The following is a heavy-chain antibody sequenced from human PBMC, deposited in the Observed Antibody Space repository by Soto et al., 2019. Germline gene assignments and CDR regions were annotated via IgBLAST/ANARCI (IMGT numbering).Heavy chain of an antibody. CDR1: VGPTKTPGTN. J-gene: IGHJ2*01. CDR3: VRGKRGPWYFEL. V-gene: IGHV4-31*03. Sequence: QVQLMESGPGLVRPSQTLSLTCTVSVGPTKTPGTNWNGIRKRPGEGLGWIGSFNSSGSIYYTPSLKGRVQVSADTSKTQFSLRLDSVTAADTAVYYCVRGKRGPWYFELWGRGTLVAVSS. D-gene: IGHD3-10*01. CDR2: FNSSGSI.